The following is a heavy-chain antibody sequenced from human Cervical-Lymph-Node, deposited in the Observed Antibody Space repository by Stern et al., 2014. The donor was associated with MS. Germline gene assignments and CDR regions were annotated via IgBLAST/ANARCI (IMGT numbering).Heavy chain of an antibody. Sequence: EVQLEESGGGLAQPGGSLRLSCVVSGFSFSDYWMSWVRQAPGKGLEWVANIKQDGSEIYYADAVKGRFTISRDNAKKSIFLQMRNLRVEDTAVYYCARDWGISSGSDAFDLWGQGTMVTVYS. CDR3: ARDWGISSGSDAFDL. CDR2: IKQDGSEI. CDR1: GFSFSDYW. J-gene: IGHJ3*01. V-gene: IGHV3-7*01. D-gene: IGHD7-27*01.